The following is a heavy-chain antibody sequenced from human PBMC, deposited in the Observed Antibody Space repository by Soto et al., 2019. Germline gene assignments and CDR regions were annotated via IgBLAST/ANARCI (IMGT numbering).Heavy chain of an antibody. CDR2: ISAYNGNT. V-gene: IGHV1-18*01. CDR1: GYTFTSYG. D-gene: IGHD2-21*02. Sequence: ASVKVSCKASGYTFTSYGISWLLQAPGQGLEWMGWISAYNGNTNYAQKLQGRVTMTTDTSTSTAYMELRSLRSDDTAVYYCARDRVVTQGPSYYYYGMDVWGQGTTVTVS. J-gene: IGHJ6*02. CDR3: ARDRVVTQGPSYYYYGMDV.